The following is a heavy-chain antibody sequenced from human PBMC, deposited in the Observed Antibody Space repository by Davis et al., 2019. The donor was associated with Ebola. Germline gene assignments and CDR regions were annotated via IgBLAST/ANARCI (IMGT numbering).Heavy chain of an antibody. Sequence: GESLKISCAASGFTFSSYWMHWVRQVPGKGLVWVSRINSDGSSTSYADSVKGRFTISRDNAKNTLYLQMNSLRAEDTAVYYCARAAYCSGGSCSFYGMDVWGKGTTVTVSS. D-gene: IGHD2-15*01. V-gene: IGHV3-74*01. CDR2: INSDGSST. J-gene: IGHJ6*04. CDR3: ARAAYCSGGSCSFYGMDV. CDR1: GFTFSSYW.